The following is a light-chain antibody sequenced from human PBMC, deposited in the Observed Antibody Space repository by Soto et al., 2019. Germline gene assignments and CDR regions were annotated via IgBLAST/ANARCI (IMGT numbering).Light chain of an antibody. V-gene: IGKV3-15*01. CDR1: QSVSSN. CDR3: QQYNNWPQT. J-gene: IGKJ1*01. CDR2: GAS. Sequence: EIVMTQSPDPLSVSPGERATLSCRASQSVSSNLAWYQQKPGQAPRLLIYGASTRATGIPARFSGSGSGTEFTLTISSLQSEDFAVYYCQQYNNWPQTFGQGTKVEIK.